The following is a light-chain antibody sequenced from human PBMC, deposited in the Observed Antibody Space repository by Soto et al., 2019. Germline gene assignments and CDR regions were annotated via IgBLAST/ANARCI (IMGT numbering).Light chain of an antibody. CDR1: SGHSNYA. J-gene: IGLJ2*01. Sequence: QPVLTQSPSASASLGASVKLTCTLSSGHSNYAIAWHQQQPEKGPRYLMNLNSDGSHSKGDGIPDRFSGSSSGAERYLTISSLQSEDEADYYCQTWGAGMRVFGGGTKV. CDR3: QTWGAGMRV. V-gene: IGLV4-69*01. CDR2: LNSDGSH.